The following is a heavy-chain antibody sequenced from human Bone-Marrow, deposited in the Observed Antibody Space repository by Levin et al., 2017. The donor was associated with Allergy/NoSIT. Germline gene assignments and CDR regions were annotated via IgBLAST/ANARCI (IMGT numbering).Heavy chain of an antibody. V-gene: IGHV3-11*01. CDR2: ISSGGSTI. J-gene: IGHJ5*02. D-gene: IGHD3-10*01. Sequence: PGESLKISCAASGFSFSDYFMSWIRQAPGKGPECISYISSGGSTIYYADSVKGRFTVSRDNAKNSLYLQMNSLRAEDTAVYYCARDFGWFDPWGQGTRVTVSS. CDR1: GFSFSDYF. CDR3: ARDFGWFDP.